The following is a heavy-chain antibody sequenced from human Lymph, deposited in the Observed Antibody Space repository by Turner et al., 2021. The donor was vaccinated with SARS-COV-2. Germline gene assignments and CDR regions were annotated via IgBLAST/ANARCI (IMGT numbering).Heavy chain of an antibody. D-gene: IGHD6-19*01. Sequence: EVQLLESGGGLVQPGGSLRLSCAASGFTFSSYAMTWVRQAPGKVLGWVSTSRGSGGSTYYADSVKGRFTISRDNAKNTLYLQMNSLRAEDTAVYYCAKDRFTLSSGWEDYWGQGTLVTVSS. V-gene: IGHV3-23*01. CDR3: AKDRFTLSSGWEDY. CDR1: GFTFSSYA. J-gene: IGHJ4*02. CDR2: SRGSGGST.